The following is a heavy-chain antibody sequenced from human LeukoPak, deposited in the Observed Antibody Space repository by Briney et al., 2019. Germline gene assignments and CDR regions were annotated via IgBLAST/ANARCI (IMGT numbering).Heavy chain of an antibody. D-gene: IGHD2-15*01. V-gene: IGHV3-21*01. Sequence: GGSLRLSCTGSGFAFRSSSMNWVRQAPGKGLEWVSSIIDNSAYKYYADSVRGRFTISRDNAKNSVYLQMNSLTAEDTAVYYCASGCSGGSCYSTQYYYYSYMDVWGKGTTVTISS. J-gene: IGHJ6*03. CDR3: ASGCSGGSCYSTQYYYYSYMDV. CDR2: IIDNSAYK. CDR1: GFAFRSSS.